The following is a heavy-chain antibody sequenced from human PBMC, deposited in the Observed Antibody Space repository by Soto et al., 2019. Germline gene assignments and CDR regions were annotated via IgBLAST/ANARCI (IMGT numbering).Heavy chain of an antibody. CDR3: ARSYIVVVTWGRFDP. J-gene: IGHJ5*02. CDR1: GYTFTSYY. D-gene: IGHD2-21*02. Sequence: ASVKVSCKASGYTFTSYYMYWVRQAPGQGLEWMGIINPSGGSTSYAQKFQGRVTMTRDTSTSTVYMELSSLRSEDTAVYYCARSYIVVVTWGRFDPWGQGTLVTVSS. V-gene: IGHV1-46*01. CDR2: INPSGGST.